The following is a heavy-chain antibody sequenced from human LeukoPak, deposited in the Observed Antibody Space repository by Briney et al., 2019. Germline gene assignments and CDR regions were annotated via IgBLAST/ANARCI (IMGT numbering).Heavy chain of an antibody. J-gene: IGHJ5*02. V-gene: IGHV3-48*03. Sequence: GGSLRLSCAASGFTFSSYEMNWVRQAPGKGLEWVSYISSSGSTIYYADSVKGRFTISRDNSKNTLYLQMNSLRAEDTAVYYCAREANHGYGEGGGWFDPWGQGTLVTVSS. CDR2: ISSSGSTI. CDR1: GFTFSSYE. CDR3: AREANHGYGEGGGWFDP. D-gene: IGHD4-17*01.